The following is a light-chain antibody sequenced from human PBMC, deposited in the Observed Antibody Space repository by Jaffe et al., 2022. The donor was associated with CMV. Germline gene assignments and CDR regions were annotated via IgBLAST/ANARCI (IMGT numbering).Light chain of an antibody. CDR1: QGISKY. CDR3: QQYENLPLT. Sequence: DIQMTQSPSSLSASVGDRVTITCQASQGISKYLNWFQQKPGKAPKLLIYGASDLETGVPSRFSGSGSGTDFTFTISSLQPEDVATYYCQQYENLPLTFGGGTKVEIK. CDR2: GAS. V-gene: IGKV1-33*01. J-gene: IGKJ4*01.